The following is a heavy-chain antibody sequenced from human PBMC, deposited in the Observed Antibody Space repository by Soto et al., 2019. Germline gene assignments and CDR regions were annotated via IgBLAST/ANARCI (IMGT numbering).Heavy chain of an antibody. CDR1: GGSISSYY. CDR2: IYYSGST. J-gene: IGHJ4*02. V-gene: IGHV4-59*08. CDR3: ARHKTVAGPFDY. Sequence: SETLSLTCTVSGGSISSYYWSWFRQPPGKGLEWIGYIYYSGSTNYNPSLKSRVTISVDTSKNQFSLKLSSVTAADTAVYYCARHKTVAGPFDYWGQGTLVTVS. D-gene: IGHD6-19*01.